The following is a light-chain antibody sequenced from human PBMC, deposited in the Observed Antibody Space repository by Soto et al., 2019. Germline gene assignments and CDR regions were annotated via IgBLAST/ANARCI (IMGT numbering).Light chain of an antibody. CDR2: GGN. J-gene: IGLJ1*01. V-gene: IGLV2-23*01. CDR1: SSDVGSYNL. Sequence: QSALTQPASVSGSPGQSITISCTGTSSDVGSYNLVSWYQQHPDKAPKLMIFGGNLRPSGVSNRFSGSKFGNTASLTISGLQAEDEADYYCCSYAGSSTLVFGTGTKLTVL. CDR3: CSYAGSSTLV.